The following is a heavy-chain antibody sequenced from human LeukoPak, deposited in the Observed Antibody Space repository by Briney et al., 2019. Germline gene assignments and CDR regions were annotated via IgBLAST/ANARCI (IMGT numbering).Heavy chain of an antibody. Sequence: GGSLRLSCAASGFTFSSYWMSWVRQAPGKGLEWVANIKQDGSEKYYVDSVKGRFTISRDNAKNSLYLQMNSLRAEDMALYYCAKDILRGWYGLGFDYWGQGTLVTVSS. J-gene: IGHJ4*02. D-gene: IGHD6-19*01. CDR3: AKDILRGWYGLGFDY. CDR1: GFTFSSYW. V-gene: IGHV3-7*03. CDR2: IKQDGSEK.